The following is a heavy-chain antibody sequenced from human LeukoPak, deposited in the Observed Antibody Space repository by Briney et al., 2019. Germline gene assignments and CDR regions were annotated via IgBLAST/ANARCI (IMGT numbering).Heavy chain of an antibody. J-gene: IGHJ6*02. CDR3: ARVPAQVSWFNYGMDV. CDR1: GFTFSRYA. V-gene: IGHV3-30*14. Sequence: PGGSLRLSCAASGFTFSRYAMHWVRQAPGKGLEWVAVISYDGDNKYYADSVKGRFTISRDNSKNTLYIQMNSLTPEDTALYYCARVPAQVSWFNYGMDVWGQGTTVTVSS. CDR2: ISYDGDNK. D-gene: IGHD1-26*01.